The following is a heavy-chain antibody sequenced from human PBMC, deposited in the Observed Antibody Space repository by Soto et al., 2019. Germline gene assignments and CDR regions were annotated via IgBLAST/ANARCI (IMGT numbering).Heavy chain of an antibody. D-gene: IGHD1-26*01. Sequence: QVHLVQSGGEVKKPGTSVKVSCKASGYTFNSHGISWVRQAPGQGLEWQGWINTYSGKTHYAQKFQGRVTMTTTTPTNTTYLELRSLRSGDTAVYYCARGPGGATKPYYYYAMDVWGQGTPITVSS. CDR1: GYTFNSHG. V-gene: IGHV1-18*04. CDR2: INTYSGKT. J-gene: IGHJ6*01. CDR3: ARGPGGATKPYYYYAMDV.